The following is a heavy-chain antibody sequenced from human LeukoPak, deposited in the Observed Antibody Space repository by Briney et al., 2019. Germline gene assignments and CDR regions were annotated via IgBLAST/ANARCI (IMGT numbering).Heavy chain of an antibody. V-gene: IGHV3-21*01. Sequence: PGGSLRLSCAASGFTFSSYSMNWVRQAPGKGLEWVSSISSSSSYIYYADSVKGRFTISRDNAKNSLYLQMNSLRAEDTAVYYCARGIAARYNWFDPWGQGTLVTASS. CDR3: ARGIAARYNWFDP. D-gene: IGHD6-6*01. CDR2: ISSSSSYI. CDR1: GFTFSSYS. J-gene: IGHJ5*02.